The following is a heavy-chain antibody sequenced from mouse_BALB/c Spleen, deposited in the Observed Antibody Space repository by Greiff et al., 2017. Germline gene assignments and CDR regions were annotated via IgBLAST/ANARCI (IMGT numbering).Heavy chain of an antibody. V-gene: IGHV7-3*02. CDR1: GFTFTDYY. J-gene: IGHJ4*01. D-gene: IGHD2-14*01. Sequence: DVQLVESGGGLVQPGGSLRLSCATSGFTFTDYYMSWVRQPPGKALEWLGFIRNKANGYTTEYSASVKGRFTISRDNSQSILYLQMNTLRAEDSATYYCARDRYDDYAVDYRGQGTSVTVSS. CDR2: IRNKANGYTT. CDR3: ARDRYDDYAVDY.